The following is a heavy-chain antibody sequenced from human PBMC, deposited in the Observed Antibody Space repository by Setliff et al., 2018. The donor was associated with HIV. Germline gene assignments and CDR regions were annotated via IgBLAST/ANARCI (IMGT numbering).Heavy chain of an antibody. CDR1: GFTFINYY. D-gene: IGHD3-16*01. CDR2: LWRDEVGE. Sequence: GGSLRLSCAASGFTFINYYMAWVRQRPGKGLEWVSLLWRDEVGEYYADSVKGRFSISRDRSRNTVYLQMSSLRVDDTAIYYCGNKGGQVWGPGTQVTVSS. V-gene: IGHV3-33*08. J-gene: IGHJ1*01. CDR3: GNKGGQV.